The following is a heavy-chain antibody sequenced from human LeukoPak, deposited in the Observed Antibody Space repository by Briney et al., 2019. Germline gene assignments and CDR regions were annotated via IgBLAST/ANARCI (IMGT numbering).Heavy chain of an antibody. V-gene: IGHV4-34*01. Sequence: SETLSLTFDFHGGSLGGDYWSWLRQSPGKGLEWIGRINHGGTTTYKASLSSRVDISIDTFKRRFSLTLTSVTAADAAVYYCVRERVTTRNGYFDSWAEGGQSSSPQ. J-gene: IGHJ4*02. CDR2: INHGGTT. CDR1: GGSLGGDY. CDR3: VRERVTTRNGYFDS. D-gene: IGHD5-12*01.